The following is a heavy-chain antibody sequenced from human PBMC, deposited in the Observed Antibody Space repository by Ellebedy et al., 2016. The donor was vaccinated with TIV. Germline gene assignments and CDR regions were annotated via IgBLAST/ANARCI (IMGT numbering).Heavy chain of an antibody. J-gene: IGHJ6*02. CDR1: GGSFSGYY. CDR3: ASGEMDV. Sequence: SQTLSLTCAVYGGSFSGYYWSWIRQPPGKGLEWIGEINHSGSTNYNPSLKSRVTISVDTSKNQFSLKLSSVTAADTTVYYCASGEMDVWGQGTTVTVSS. CDR2: INHSGST. V-gene: IGHV4-34*01.